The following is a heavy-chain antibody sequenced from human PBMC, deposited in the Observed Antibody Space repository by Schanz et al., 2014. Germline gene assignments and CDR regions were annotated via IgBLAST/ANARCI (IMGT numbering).Heavy chain of an antibody. CDR2: IYYSGNT. J-gene: IGHJ4*02. V-gene: IGHV4-30-2*06. CDR3: ALREKPYGPFAS. D-gene: IGHD3-10*01. Sequence: LQLQESGSGLMKPSQTLSLTCAVSGGSISSGGYSWNWIRQSPGKGLEWIGYIYYSGNTYYNPSLKRRVTISVDRSNNQFSLRLYSVTAADTAVYYCALREKPYGPFASWGQGALVTVSS. CDR1: GGSISSGGYS.